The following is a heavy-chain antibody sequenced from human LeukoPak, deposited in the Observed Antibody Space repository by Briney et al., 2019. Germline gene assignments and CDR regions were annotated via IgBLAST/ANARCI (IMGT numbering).Heavy chain of an antibody. CDR1: GGSFSGYY. J-gene: IGHJ4*02. D-gene: IGHD3-22*01. CDR2: INHSGST. CDR3: ARSPAPDWVNYYDSSGYYSIFDY. V-gene: IGHV4-34*01. Sequence: SETLSLTCAVYGGSFSGYYWSWIRQPPGKGLEWIGEINHSGSTNYNASLKSRVTISVDTSKNQFSLKLSSVTAADTAVYYCARSPAPDWVNYYDSSGYYSIFDYWGQGTLVTVSS.